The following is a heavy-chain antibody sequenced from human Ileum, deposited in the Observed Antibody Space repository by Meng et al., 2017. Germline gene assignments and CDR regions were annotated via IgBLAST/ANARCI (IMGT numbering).Heavy chain of an antibody. J-gene: IGHJ5*02. CDR1: GFSLSTSGVS. Sequence: QITLKDSGPTLGKPTETRTLTCTFSGFSLSTSGVSVGGVRQPPGKALEWLALIWWDDNKRYSPSLKSSVTITKDTSKNQVVLTLTYMDPMDRGTYFCSDTPVGPAAKHWFDPWGQGILVTVSS. CDR2: IWWDDNK. D-gene: IGHD6-13*01. V-gene: IGHV2-5*02. CDR3: SDTPVGPAAKHWFDP.